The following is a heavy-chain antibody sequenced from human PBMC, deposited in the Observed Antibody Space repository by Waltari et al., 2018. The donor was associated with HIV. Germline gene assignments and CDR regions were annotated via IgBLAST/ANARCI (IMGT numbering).Heavy chain of an antibody. Sequence: QVQLVESGGGVVQPGRSLRLSWAASGFTFSSYGMHWVRQAPGKGLGWVAVIWYDGSNKYYADSVKGRFTISRDNSKNTLYLQMNSLRAEDTAVYYCARRVDSSLDYWGQGTLVTVSS. CDR2: IWYDGSNK. V-gene: IGHV3-33*01. CDR3: ARRVDSSLDY. CDR1: GFTFSSYG. D-gene: IGHD3-22*01. J-gene: IGHJ4*02.